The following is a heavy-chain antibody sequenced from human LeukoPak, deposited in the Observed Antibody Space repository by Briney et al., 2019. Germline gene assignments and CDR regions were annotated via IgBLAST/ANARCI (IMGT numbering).Heavy chain of an antibody. CDR3: ARVPEYYERSFFDY. CDR1: GGSFSGYY. CDR2: INHSGST. D-gene: IGHD3-22*01. V-gene: IGHV4-34*01. Sequence: SETLSLTCAVYGGSFSGYYWYWIRQPPGKGLEWIGEINHSGSTNYNPSLKSRVTISVDTSKNQFSLKLSSVTAADTAVYYCARVPEYYERSFFDYWGQGTLVTVSS. J-gene: IGHJ4*02.